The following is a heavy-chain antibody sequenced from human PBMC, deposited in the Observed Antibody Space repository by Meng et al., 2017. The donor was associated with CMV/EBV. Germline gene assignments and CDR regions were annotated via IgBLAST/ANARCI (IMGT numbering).Heavy chain of an antibody. D-gene: IGHD1-26*01. J-gene: IGHJ5*02. V-gene: IGHV4-34*01. CDR2: INHSGST. CDR3: ARGVGGWFDP. CDR1: GGSFSGSY. Sequence: QGQLQQGGAGLCTPWQSLSFPCAGYGGSFSGSYWSCIRQPPGKGLEWIGEINHSGSTNYNPSLKSRVTISVDTSKNQFSLKLSSVTAADTAVYYCARGVGGWFDPWGQGTLVTVSS.